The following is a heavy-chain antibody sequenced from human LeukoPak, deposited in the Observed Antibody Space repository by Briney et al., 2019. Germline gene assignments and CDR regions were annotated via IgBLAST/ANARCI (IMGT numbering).Heavy chain of an antibody. CDR1: GFAFSSYE. Sequence: GGSLRLSCAASGFAFSSYEMNWVREAPGKGLECPSYIGSDGSTIYYADSVKGRFTISRDNAENSLYLQMNSLRAEDTAVYYCARDSSAWGRAGFDYWGQGTLVTVSS. J-gene: IGHJ4*02. CDR2: IGSDGSTI. V-gene: IGHV3-48*03. D-gene: IGHD3-16*01. CDR3: ARDSSAWGRAGFDY.